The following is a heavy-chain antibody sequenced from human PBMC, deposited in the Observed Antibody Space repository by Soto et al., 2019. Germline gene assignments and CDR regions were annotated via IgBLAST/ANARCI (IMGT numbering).Heavy chain of an antibody. CDR3: ARAVGAGVVIVYPWFDP. V-gene: IGHV4-61*01. J-gene: IGHJ5*02. CDR1: GGSVSSGSYY. CDR2: IYYSGST. Sequence: QVQLQESGPGLVKPSETLSLTCTVSGGSVSSGSYYWSWIRQPPGKGLEWIGYIYYSGSTNYNPHLTRRVTLAVETSKNRFSPKLCSVAAADAAVYYCARAVGAGVVIVYPWFDPWGQGTLVTVSS. D-gene: IGHD3-16*02.